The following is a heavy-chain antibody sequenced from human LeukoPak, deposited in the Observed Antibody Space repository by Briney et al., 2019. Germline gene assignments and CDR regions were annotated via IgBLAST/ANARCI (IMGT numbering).Heavy chain of an antibody. J-gene: IGHJ2*01. CDR2: ISGSGSGGNT. CDR3: AKDRTVGASYWYFDL. D-gene: IGHD1-26*01. V-gene: IGHV3-23*01. Sequence: GGSLSFSWEASESTFSSYALGWAGRAPGKGREWVSGISGSGSGGNTYYADSVKGRFTISRDSSKNTLFLHMNTLRAEDTAIYYCAKDRTVGASYWYFDLWGRGTLVTVSS. CDR1: ESTFSSYA.